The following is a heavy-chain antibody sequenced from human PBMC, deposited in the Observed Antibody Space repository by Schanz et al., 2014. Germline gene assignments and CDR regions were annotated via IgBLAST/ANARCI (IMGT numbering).Heavy chain of an antibody. CDR2: ISDSGDTA. CDR1: GFTFTNYA. D-gene: IGHD2-8*02. V-gene: IGHV3-23*01. CDR3: AKALESCPGGRCSRGYFDY. J-gene: IGHJ4*02. Sequence: DVQFLASGGCLVQPGGSLRLSCAASGFTFTNYAMSWVLQAPGKGLEWVSLISDSGDTAYYADSVKGRFTISRDNYKGALYLQMSSLRAEDTAVYYCAKALESCPGGRCSRGYFDYWGQGTLVTVSS.